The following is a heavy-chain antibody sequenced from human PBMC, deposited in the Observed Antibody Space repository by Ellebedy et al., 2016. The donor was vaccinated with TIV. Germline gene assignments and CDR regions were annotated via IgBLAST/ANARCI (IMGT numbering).Heavy chain of an antibody. D-gene: IGHD5-12*01. CDR1: GFSFSSYA. CDR3: VRAPRGQYYFDY. Sequence: GESLKISXAASGFSFSSYAMSWVRQAPGKGLEWVSGISSIGDTRYYRDSVRGRFTVSRDNFQNTLYLQVNRLSDEDTAVYYCVRAPRGQYYFDYWGQGTLVTVSS. V-gene: IGHV3-23*01. J-gene: IGHJ4*02. CDR2: ISSIGDTR.